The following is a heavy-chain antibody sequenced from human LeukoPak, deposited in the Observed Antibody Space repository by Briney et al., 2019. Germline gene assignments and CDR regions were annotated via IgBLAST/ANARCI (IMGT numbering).Heavy chain of an antibody. D-gene: IGHD2-15*01. CDR1: GGTFGSYA. CDR3: ASRDCSGGSCYQGFDY. V-gene: IGHV1-69*04. CDR2: IIPILGIA. Sequence: SVKVSCKASGGTFGSYAISWVRQAPGQGLEWMGRIIPILGIANYAQKFQGRVTITADKSTSTAYMELSSLRSEDTAVYYCASRDCSGGSCYQGFDYWGQGTLVTVSS. J-gene: IGHJ4*02.